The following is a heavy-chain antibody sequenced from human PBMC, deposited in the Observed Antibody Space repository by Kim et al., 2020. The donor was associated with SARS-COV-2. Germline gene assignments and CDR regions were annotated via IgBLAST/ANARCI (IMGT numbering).Heavy chain of an antibody. J-gene: IGHJ4*02. D-gene: IGHD3-3*01. Sequence: LKSRGTISIDTSKNQFSLKLSSVTAADTAVYYCARGGITIFGVVNAIDYWGQGTLVTVSS. V-gene: IGHV4-59*09. CDR3: ARGGITIFGVVNAIDY.